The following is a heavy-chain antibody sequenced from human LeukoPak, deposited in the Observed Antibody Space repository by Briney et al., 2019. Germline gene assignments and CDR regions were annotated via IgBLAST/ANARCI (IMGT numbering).Heavy chain of an antibody. Sequence: PGGSLRLSCAASGFTFNSSTMNWVRQAPGKGLEWVSSISSSSGYIYYADSVKGRFTISRDNAKNSLYLQMNSLRAEDTAVYYCAKAQYCSSASCYVFDYWGQGTLVTVSS. J-gene: IGHJ4*02. CDR3: AKAQYCSSASCYVFDY. CDR1: GFTFNSST. V-gene: IGHV3-21*01. D-gene: IGHD2-2*01. CDR2: ISSSSGYI.